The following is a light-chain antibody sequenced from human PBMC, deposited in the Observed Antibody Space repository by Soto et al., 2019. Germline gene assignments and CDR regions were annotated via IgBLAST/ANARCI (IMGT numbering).Light chain of an antibody. CDR1: ESIARH. J-gene: IGKJ5*01. V-gene: IGKV1-39*01. CDR3: QQSYSALSIT. CDR2: AAS. Sequence: DIQMTQSPSFLSASVGDRVTITCRASESIARHLNWYQQKPGKAPKLLIYAASSLQNGVPSRFRGGGSVTDFTLTISNLQPEDFATYYCQQSYSALSITFGQGTRLQIK.